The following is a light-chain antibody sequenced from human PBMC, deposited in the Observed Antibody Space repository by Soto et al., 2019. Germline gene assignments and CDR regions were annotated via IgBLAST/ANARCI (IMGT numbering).Light chain of an antibody. J-gene: IGLJ1*01. CDR2: EVS. CDR1: SSDVGGYNY. CDR3: SSYTSSSTRHV. V-gene: IGLV2-14*01. Sequence: QSVLTQPASVSGSPGQSITISCTGISSDVGGYNYVSWYQQHPGKAPKLMIYEVSNRPSGVSNRFSGSKSGNTASLTISGLQAEDEADYYCSSYTSSSTRHVFGTGTKLTVL.